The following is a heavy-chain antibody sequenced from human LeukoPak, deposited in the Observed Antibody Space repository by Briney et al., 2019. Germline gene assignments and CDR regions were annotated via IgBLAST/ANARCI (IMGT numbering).Heavy chain of an antibody. Sequence: ASVKVSCKASGGTFNTYAISWVRQAPGQGLEWMGGIIPIFGPANYAQKFQGRVTITADESTSTAYMELSSLRSEDTAVYYCARVRRDGYTLYYYYYYMDVWGKGTTVTVSS. D-gene: IGHD5-24*01. V-gene: IGHV1-69*01. CDR1: GGTFNTYA. CDR3: ARVRRDGYTLYYYYYYMDV. CDR2: IIPIFGPA. J-gene: IGHJ6*03.